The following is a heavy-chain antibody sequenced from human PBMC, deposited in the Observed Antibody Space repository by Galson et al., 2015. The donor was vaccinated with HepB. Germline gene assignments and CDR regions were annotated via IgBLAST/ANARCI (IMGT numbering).Heavy chain of an antibody. CDR2: ISVYNGNT. J-gene: IGHJ4*02. Sequence: SVKVSCKASGYTFSTYGITWVRQAPGQGLEWMGWISVYNGNTDFAQKFQDRVTMTTDTSTSAAYMELRSLRYDDTAVYYCARVGGYYFPLGYWGQGTLVTVSS. V-gene: IGHV1-18*01. CDR3: ARVGGYYFPLGY. CDR1: GYTFSTYG. D-gene: IGHD3-22*01.